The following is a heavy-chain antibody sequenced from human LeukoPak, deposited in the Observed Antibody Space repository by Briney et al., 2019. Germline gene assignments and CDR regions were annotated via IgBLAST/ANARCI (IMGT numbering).Heavy chain of an antibody. CDR1: GFTFSSHG. CDR2: ISYDGNTK. Sequence: GGSLRLSCAASGFTFSSHGMHWVRQAPGKGLEWVAVISYDGNTKYYGDSVKGRFTISRDNSKNTLYLQMKSLRAEDTAVYYCARGPSGWGSLDSWGQGTLVTVSS. V-gene: IGHV3-30*03. D-gene: IGHD7-27*01. J-gene: IGHJ4*02. CDR3: ARGPSGWGSLDS.